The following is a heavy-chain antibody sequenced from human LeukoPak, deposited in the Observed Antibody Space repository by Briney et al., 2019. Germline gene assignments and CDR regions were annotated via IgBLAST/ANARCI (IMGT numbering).Heavy chain of an antibody. D-gene: IGHD4-17*01. J-gene: IGHJ4*02. CDR3: AKGQDDYGDLQTLDY. CDR2: ISYDGSNK. CDR1: GFTFSSYG. V-gene: IGHV3-30*18. Sequence: GRSLRLSCAASGFTFSSYGMHWVRQAPGKGLEWVAVISYDGSNKYYADSVKGRFTISRDNSKNTLYLQMNSLRAEDTAVYYCAKGQDDYGDLQTLDYWGQGTLVTVSS.